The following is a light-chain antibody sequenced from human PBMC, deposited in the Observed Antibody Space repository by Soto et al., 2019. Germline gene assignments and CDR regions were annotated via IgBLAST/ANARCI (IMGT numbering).Light chain of an antibody. CDR3: QQYST. J-gene: IGKJ4*01. CDR2: RAS. Sequence: DIVMTQSPDSLAVSLGERATINCKSSQSVLYSSNNKNYLAWYQQKPGQPPKLLIYRASTRESGVPDRFSGSGSGTDFTLTISSLQAEDVAVYYCQQYSTFGGGTKVEIK. V-gene: IGKV4-1*01. CDR1: QSVLYSSNNKNY.